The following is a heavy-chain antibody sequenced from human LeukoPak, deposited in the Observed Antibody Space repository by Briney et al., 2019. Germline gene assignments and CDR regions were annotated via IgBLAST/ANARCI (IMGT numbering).Heavy chain of an antibody. J-gene: IGHJ4*02. D-gene: IGHD3-10*01. V-gene: IGHV4-34*01. CDR1: GGSFSGYY. CDR3: ARGRLGDNGSFDY. CDR2: INHSGST. Sequence: PSETLSLTCAVYGGSFSGYYWSWIRQPPGKGLGWIGEINHSGSTNYNPSLKSRVTISVDTSKNQFSLKLSSVTAADTAVYYCARGRLGDNGSFDYWGQGTLVTVSS.